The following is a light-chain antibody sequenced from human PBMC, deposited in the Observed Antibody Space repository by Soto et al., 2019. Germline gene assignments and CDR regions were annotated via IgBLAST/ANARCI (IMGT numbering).Light chain of an antibody. CDR2: GAS. V-gene: IGKV3-20*01. CDR3: QQYGSSPRT. Sequence: EILLTQSPGTLSLSPGDRATLSCGASQSVNSNFLAWYQQKPGQAPRLLIYGASSSATGVPDRFSGSGSGTDFTLTISRLEPEDFAVYYCQQYGSSPRTFGQGTKVDIK. CDR1: QSVNSNF. J-gene: IGKJ1*01.